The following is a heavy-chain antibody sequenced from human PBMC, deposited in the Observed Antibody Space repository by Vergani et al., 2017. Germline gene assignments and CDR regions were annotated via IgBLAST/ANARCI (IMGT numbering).Heavy chain of an antibody. J-gene: IGHJ4*02. V-gene: IGHV3-30*18. D-gene: IGHD6-19*01. Sequence: QVQLVESGGGLVKPGGSLRLSCAASGFTFSDYYMSWIRQAPGKGLEWVAVISYDGSNKYYADSVKGRFTISRDNSKNTLYLQMNSLRAEDTAVYYCAKARIAVAGTGDYWGQGTLVTVSS. CDR3: AKARIAVAGTGDY. CDR1: GFTFSDYY. CDR2: ISYDGSNK.